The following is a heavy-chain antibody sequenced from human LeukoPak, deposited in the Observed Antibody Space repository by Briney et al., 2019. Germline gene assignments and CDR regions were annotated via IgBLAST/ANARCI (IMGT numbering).Heavy chain of an antibody. CDR2: IYYTGGT. CDR3: ARVPRHTAMVVDN. V-gene: IGHV4-31*03. CDR1: GGSLSSDAYY. Sequence: SQTLSLTCTVSGGSLSSDAYYWTWIRQHPGKGLEWIGYIYYTGGTYYNPSLESRVTISVDTSKNQFSLRLNSVTAADTAVYYCARVPRHTAMVVDNWGQGTLVTVSS. J-gene: IGHJ4*02. D-gene: IGHD5-18*01.